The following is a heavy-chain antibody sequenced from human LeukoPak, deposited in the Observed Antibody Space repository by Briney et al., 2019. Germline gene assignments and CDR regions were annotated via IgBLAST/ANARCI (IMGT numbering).Heavy chain of an antibody. V-gene: IGHV3-33*08. CDR3: AREIKGYYDFWSGYPKYYFDY. J-gene: IGHJ4*02. CDR1: GFTFSSYA. CDR2: IWYDGSNK. Sequence: QTGGSLRLSCAASGFTFSSYAMTWVRQAPGKGLEWVAVIWYDGSNKYYADSVKGRFTISRDNSKNTLYLQMNSLRAEDTAVYYCAREIKGYYDFWSGYPKYYFDYWGQGTLVTVSS. D-gene: IGHD3-3*01.